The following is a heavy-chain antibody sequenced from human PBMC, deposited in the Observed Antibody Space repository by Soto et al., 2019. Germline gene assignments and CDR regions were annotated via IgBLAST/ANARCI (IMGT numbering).Heavy chain of an antibody. D-gene: IGHD3-3*01. J-gene: IGHJ5*02. CDR2: ISAYNGNT. CDR3: AREVNDFWSGYWSPMAWFDP. Sequence: ASVKVSCKASGYTLTSYGISWARQAPGQGLEWMGWISAYNGNTNYAQKLQGRVTMTTDTSTSTAYMELRSLRSDDTAVYYCAREVNDFWSGYWSPMAWFDPWGQGTLVTVSS. V-gene: IGHV1-18*01. CDR1: GYTLTSYG.